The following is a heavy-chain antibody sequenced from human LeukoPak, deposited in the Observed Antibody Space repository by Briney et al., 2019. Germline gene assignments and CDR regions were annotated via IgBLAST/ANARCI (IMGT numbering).Heavy chain of an antibody. CDR1: GFTVSSNY. Sequence: GGSLRLSCAASGFTVSSNYMSWVRQAPGKGLEWVSVIYSGGSTYYADSVKGRFTISRDNSKNTLYLQMNSLRAEDTAVYYCAKVRAGYSSSWPHFDYWGQGTLVTVSS. D-gene: IGHD6-13*01. CDR3: AKVRAGYSSSWPHFDY. J-gene: IGHJ4*02. V-gene: IGHV3-66*01. CDR2: IYSGGST.